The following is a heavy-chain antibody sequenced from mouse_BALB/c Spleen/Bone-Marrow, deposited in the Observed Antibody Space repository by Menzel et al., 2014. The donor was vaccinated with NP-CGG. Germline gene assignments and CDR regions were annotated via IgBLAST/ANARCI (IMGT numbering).Heavy chain of an antibody. Sequence: EVQGVESGGGLVKPGGSLKLSCAASGFTFSSYAMSWVRQTPEKRLEWVATISSGGSYTYYPDSVKGRFTISRDNAKNTQYLQMSSLRSEDTAMYYCARSGVCGYYFGGQGTTLTVSS. J-gene: IGHJ2*01. CDR1: GFTFSSYA. V-gene: IGHV5-9-3*01. CDR3: ARSGVCGYYF. CDR2: ISSGGSYT. D-gene: IGHD2-3*01.